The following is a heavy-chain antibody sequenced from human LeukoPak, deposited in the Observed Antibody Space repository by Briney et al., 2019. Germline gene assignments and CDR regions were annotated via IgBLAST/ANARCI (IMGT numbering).Heavy chain of an antibody. Sequence: GRSLRLSCAASGFTFSSYNMNRVRQPPGNGLEWVSSITSSSSYIYYADSVKCRFTISRDNAKNSLYLQMNSLRAEDTAVYYCARDGLYYDSSGLDYWGQGTQVTISS. J-gene: IGHJ4*02. CDR2: ITSSSSYI. D-gene: IGHD3-22*01. CDR1: GFTFSSYN. V-gene: IGHV3-21*01. CDR3: ARDGLYYDSSGLDY.